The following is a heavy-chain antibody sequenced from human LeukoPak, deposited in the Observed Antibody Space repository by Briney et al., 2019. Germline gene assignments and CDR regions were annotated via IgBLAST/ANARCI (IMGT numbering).Heavy chain of an antibody. Sequence: ASVKVSCKASGYTFTSYYMHWVRQAPGQGLEWMGIISPSGGSTSYAQKFQGRVTMTRDMSTSPVYMELSSLRSEDTAVYYCARVKAAASFDYWGQGTLVTVSS. CDR1: GYTFTSYY. V-gene: IGHV1-46*01. CDR3: ARVKAAASFDY. D-gene: IGHD6-13*01. CDR2: ISPSGGST. J-gene: IGHJ4*02.